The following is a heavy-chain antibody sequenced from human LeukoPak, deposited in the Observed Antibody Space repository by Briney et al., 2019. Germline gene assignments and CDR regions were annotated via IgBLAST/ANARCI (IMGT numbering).Heavy chain of an antibody. CDR3: AKDMRPVRGVERDV. CDR1: GFTFDDYA. D-gene: IGHD3-10*01. V-gene: IGHV3-9*01. Sequence: GRSLRLSCAASGFTFDDYAMHWVRQAPGKGLEGVSGISWNSGSIGYADSVKGRFTISRDNAKNSLYLQMNSLRAEDTALYYCAKDMRPVRGVERDVWGKGTTVTISS. J-gene: IGHJ6*04. CDR2: ISWNSGSI.